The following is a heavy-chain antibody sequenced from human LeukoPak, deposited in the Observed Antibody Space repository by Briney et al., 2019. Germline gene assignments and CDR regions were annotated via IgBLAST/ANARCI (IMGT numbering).Heavy chain of an antibody. V-gene: IGHV1-2*02. CDR3: ARGKSDYSYYYMDV. CDR1: GYTFTDYY. CDR2: IYPKNGDT. Sequence: ASVKVSCKASGYTFTDYYIHWVRQAPGQGLEWMGYIYPKNGDTNYAQKFQGRVTMTRDTSISTAYMELTRLRSDDTAVYYCARGKSDYSYYYMDVWGKGTTVTVSS. J-gene: IGHJ6*03.